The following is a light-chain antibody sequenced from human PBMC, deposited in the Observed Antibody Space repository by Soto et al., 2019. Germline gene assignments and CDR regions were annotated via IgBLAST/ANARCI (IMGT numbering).Light chain of an antibody. J-gene: IGKJ4*01. CDR1: QRITTY. Sequence: EIVLTQSPGTLSLSPGERATLSRRASQRITTYLAWYQQKPGQAPRLLIYDASNRATGIPARFSGSGSGTDFTLTISSLEPEDFAFYYCQQRSGWPLTFGGGTKVDIK. V-gene: IGKV3-11*01. CDR3: QQRSGWPLT. CDR2: DAS.